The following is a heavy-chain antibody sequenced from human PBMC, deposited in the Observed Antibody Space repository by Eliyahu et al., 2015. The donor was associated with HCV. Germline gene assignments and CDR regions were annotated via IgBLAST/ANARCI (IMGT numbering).Heavy chain of an antibody. CDR1: GGSISSSSYY. CDR2: IYYSGST. D-gene: IGHD3-9*01. V-gene: IGHV4-39*01. CDR3: ARHFYKDYDILTGYSYYYGMDV. J-gene: IGHJ6*02. Sequence: QLQLQESGPGLVKPSETLSLTCTVSGGSISSSSYYWGWIRQPPGKGLEWIGSIYYSGSTYYNPSLKSRVTISVDTSKNQFSLKLSSVTAADTAVYYCARHFYKDYDILTGYSYYYGMDVWGQGTTVTVSS.